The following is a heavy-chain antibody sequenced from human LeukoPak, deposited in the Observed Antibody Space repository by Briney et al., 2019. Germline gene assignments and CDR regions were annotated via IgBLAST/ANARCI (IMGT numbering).Heavy chain of an antibody. CDR3: AKGSGTHFVHDF. Sequence: QPGGSLRLSCAASGFTFSNYAMSWVRQTPGKGLECVSVVTGSGGDTYYADSVKGRFTISRDNSKNTLYLQVNSLRAEDTAVYYCAKGSGTHFVHDFWGQGTLVTVSS. CDR1: GFTFSNYA. J-gene: IGHJ4*02. CDR2: VTGSGGDT. V-gene: IGHV3-23*01. D-gene: IGHD1-26*01.